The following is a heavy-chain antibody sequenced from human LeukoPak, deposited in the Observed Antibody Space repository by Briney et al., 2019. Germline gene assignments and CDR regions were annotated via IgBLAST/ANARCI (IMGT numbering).Heavy chain of an antibody. CDR1: GASISSFY. D-gene: IGHD3-22*01. J-gene: IGHJ4*02. V-gene: IGHV4-59*01. CDR3: ARAPHFFDTSGSRYYFDY. CDR2: TYFSGSV. Sequence: SETLSLTCTVSGASISSFYWSWIRQSPGKGLEWIGYTYFSGSVDYNPSLKSRVTISVDMSKNQFSLNVTSVTAADTAVYYCARAPHFFDTSGSRYYFDYWGQGALVTVSS.